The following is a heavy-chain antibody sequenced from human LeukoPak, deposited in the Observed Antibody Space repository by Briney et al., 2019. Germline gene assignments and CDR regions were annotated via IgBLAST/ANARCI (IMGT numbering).Heavy chain of an antibody. Sequence: GGSLRLSCAASGFTFSSYAMSWVRQAPGKGLEWVSAISGSGGSTYYADSVKGRFTISRDNAKNSLYLQMNSLRAEDTAVYYCASQQQRDAFDIWGQGTMVTVSS. CDR2: ISGSGGST. CDR3: ASQQQRDAFDI. J-gene: IGHJ3*02. CDR1: GFTFSSYA. V-gene: IGHV3-23*01. D-gene: IGHD6-13*01.